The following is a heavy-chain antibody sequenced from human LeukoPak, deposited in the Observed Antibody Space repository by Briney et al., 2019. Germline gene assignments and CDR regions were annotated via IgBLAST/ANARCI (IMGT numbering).Heavy chain of an antibody. Sequence: ASVKVSCKASGYTFTGYYMHWVRQAPGQGLEWMGWINPNSGGTNYAQKFQGRVTMTRDTSISTAYMELSRLRSDDTAVYYCARGAMVRGVILRRNYYYYMDVWGKGTTVTVSS. CDR2: INPNSGGT. J-gene: IGHJ6*03. CDR1: GYTFTGYY. V-gene: IGHV1-2*02. D-gene: IGHD3-10*01. CDR3: ARGAMVRGVILRRNYYYYMDV.